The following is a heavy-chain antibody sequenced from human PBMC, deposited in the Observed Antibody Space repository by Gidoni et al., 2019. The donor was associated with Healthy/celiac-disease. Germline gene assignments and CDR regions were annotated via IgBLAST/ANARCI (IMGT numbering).Heavy chain of an antibody. V-gene: IGHV3-48*03. Sequence: EVQLVESGGGLVQPGGSLRLSCAASGFPFSSYEMNWVSQAPGKGLEWVSYISSSGSTIYYADAVKGRFTISRDNDKNSLYLQMNSLRAEDTAVYYCASLGRYGSGMGYWGQGTLVTVSS. CDR3: ASLGRYGSGMGY. CDR2: ISSSGSTI. CDR1: GFPFSSYE. D-gene: IGHD3-10*01. J-gene: IGHJ4*02.